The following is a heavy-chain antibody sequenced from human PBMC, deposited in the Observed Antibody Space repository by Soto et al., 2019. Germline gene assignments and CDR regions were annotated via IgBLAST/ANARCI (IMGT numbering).Heavy chain of an antibody. CDR2: ISVKNGNA. D-gene: IGHD3-10*01. V-gene: IGHV1-18*01. Sequence: GASVKVSCKASGYTFSDYGVTWVRQAPGQGLEWMGWISVKNGNATSEQKFQGRVTLTTDTSTSTAYLELRSLRSDDTAVYYCARFYRRSFYGGAWFDPWGQETLVTVSS. J-gene: IGHJ5*02. CDR3: ARFYRRSFYGGAWFDP. CDR1: GYTFSDYG.